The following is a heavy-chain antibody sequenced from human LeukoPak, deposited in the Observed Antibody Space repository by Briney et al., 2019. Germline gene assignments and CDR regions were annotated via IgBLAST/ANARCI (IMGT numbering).Heavy chain of an antibody. CDR1: GFTFSDFP. CDR2: IFPSSDEI. Sequence: GGSLRLSCAASGFTFSDFPMIWVRQAPGKGLEWVSSIFPSSDEIHYADSVKGRFTISRDNSRSTLSLQMDSLRAEATATYYCATYRQIQVPFEFWGQGTLVTVSS. J-gene: IGHJ4*02. D-gene: IGHD5-18*01. CDR3: ATYRQIQVPFEF. V-gene: IGHV3-23*01.